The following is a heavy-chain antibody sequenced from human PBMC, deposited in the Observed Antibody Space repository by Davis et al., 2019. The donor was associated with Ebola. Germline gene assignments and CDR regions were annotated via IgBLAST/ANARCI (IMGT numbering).Heavy chain of an antibody. D-gene: IGHD3-10*01. CDR1: GYTFTGYY. V-gene: IGHV1-2*06. CDR3: ARGGTLWFGEALGPEFDY. CDR2: INPNSGGT. J-gene: IGHJ4*02. Sequence: AASVKVSCKASGYTFTGYYMHWVRQAPGQGLEWMGRINPNSGGTNYAQKFQGRVTMTRDTSISTAYMELSRPRSDDTAVYYCARGGTLWFGEALGPEFDYWGQGTLVTVSS.